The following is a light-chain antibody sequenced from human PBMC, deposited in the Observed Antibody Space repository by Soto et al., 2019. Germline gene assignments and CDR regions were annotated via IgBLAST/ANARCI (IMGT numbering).Light chain of an antibody. CDR3: QHYNSYSEA. V-gene: IGKV1-5*01. CDR2: DAS. Sequence: DIQMTQSPSTLSASVGDRVTIPCRASQSISSWLAWYQQKPGTAPKLLIYDASSLESGVPSRFSGSGSGTEFTLTISSLQPDDFATYYCQHYNSYSEAFGQGTKVDIK. CDR1: QSISSW. J-gene: IGKJ1*01.